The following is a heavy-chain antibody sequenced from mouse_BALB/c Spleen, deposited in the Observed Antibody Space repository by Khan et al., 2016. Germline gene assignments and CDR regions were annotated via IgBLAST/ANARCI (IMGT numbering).Heavy chain of an antibody. CDR3: DIHDRDYDAWFAS. D-gene: IGHD2-4*01. J-gene: IGHJ3*01. CDR2: IRPGGST. V-gene: IGHV2-9*02. Sequence: QVQLKESGPGLVAPSQSLSITCTVSGLSLTNSGVHWIRQPPGKGLEWLGVIRPGGSTDYNSALMSILSITKDNTPNQFFLKMISLQTDDTAMYYCDIHDRDYDAWFASWGQGTLVIVSA. CDR1: GLSLTNSG.